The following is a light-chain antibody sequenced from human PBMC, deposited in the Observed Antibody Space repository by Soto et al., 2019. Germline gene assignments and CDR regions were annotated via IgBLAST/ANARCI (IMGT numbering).Light chain of an antibody. CDR3: SAYTKSSLWV. Sequence: QSVLTQPASVSGSLGQSITISCTGSNSDFDSYKFVSWYQHHPGKAPTLVIFEISSRPSGTSDRFSGSKSGNTASLTISGLQSEDEAHYYCSAYTKSSLWVFGGGTKLTVL. CDR2: EIS. V-gene: IGLV2-14*01. J-gene: IGLJ3*02. CDR1: NSDFDSYKF.